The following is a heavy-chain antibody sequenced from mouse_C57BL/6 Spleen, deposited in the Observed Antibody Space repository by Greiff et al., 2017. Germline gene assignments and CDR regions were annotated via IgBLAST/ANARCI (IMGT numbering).Heavy chain of an antibody. CDR2: IYPGDGDT. V-gene: IGHV1-82*01. CDR1: GYAFSSSW. J-gene: IGHJ4*01. CDR3: ARYEAYAMDY. Sequence: QVQLQQSGPELVKPGASVKISCKASGYAFSSSWMNWVKQRPGKGLEWLGRIYPGDGDTNYKGKFKGKATLTADKSSSTAYMQLSSLSSEDSAVYFGARYEAYAMDYWGQGTSVTVSS. D-gene: IGHD2-12*01.